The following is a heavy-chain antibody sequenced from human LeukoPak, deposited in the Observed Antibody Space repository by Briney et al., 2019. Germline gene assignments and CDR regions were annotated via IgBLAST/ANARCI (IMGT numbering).Heavy chain of an antibody. Sequence: SETLSLTCTVSGDSISTYYWSWIRQPPGKGLEWIGSIYYSGSTYYNPSLKSRVTISVDTSKNQFSLKLSSVTAADTAVYYCARHLYYYDSSSYFDYWGQGTLVTVSS. V-gene: IGHV4-59*05. CDR3: ARHLYYYDSSSYFDY. CDR2: IYYSGST. CDR1: GDSISTYY. D-gene: IGHD3-22*01. J-gene: IGHJ4*02.